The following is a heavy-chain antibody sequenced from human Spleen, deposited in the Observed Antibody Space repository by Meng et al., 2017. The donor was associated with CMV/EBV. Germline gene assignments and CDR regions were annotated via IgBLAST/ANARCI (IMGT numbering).Heavy chain of an antibody. CDR3: ARVRDEGSSIGWFDP. V-gene: IGHV1-2*02. CDR2: INPNSGGT. D-gene: IGHD6-6*01. J-gene: IGHJ5*02. Sequence: SGDTCTGYYRKWVRQAPGQGLEWMGWINPNSGGTNYAQKFQGRVTMTRDTSISTAYMELSRLRSDDTAVYYCARVRDEGSSIGWFDPWGQGTLVTVSS. CDR1: GDTCTGYY.